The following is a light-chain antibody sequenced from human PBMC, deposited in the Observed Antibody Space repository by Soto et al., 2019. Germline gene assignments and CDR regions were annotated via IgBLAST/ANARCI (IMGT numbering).Light chain of an antibody. Sequence: EIVLTQSPVTLSLSPGERATLSCRASQSVSINLAWYQQKPGQAPRLLIYGASTRATGIPAGFSGGGSGTEFTLTISSLQSEDFAVYYCQQYDNWPITFGQGTRLEIK. CDR1: QSVSIN. CDR2: GAS. J-gene: IGKJ5*01. V-gene: IGKV3D-15*01. CDR3: QQYDNWPIT.